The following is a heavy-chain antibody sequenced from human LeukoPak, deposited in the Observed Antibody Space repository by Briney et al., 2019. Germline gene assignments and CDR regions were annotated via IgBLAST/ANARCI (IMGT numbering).Heavy chain of an antibody. CDR2: INPSGGST. Sequence: GASVKVSCKASGYTFTSYYMHWVRQAPGQGLEWMGIINPSGGSTSYAQKFQGRVTMTRDMSTSTVYMELRSLRSDDTAVYYCARATYYDFWSGPYYFDYWGQGTLVTVSS. CDR1: GYTFTSYY. V-gene: IGHV1-46*01. CDR3: ARATYYDFWSGPYYFDY. J-gene: IGHJ4*02. D-gene: IGHD3-3*01.